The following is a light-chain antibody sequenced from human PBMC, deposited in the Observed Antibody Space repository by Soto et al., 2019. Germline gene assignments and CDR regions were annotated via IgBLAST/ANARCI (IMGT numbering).Light chain of an antibody. J-gene: IGKJ2*01. Sequence: EIVFTQSPGTLSLSPGERATLSCRASQSVSSNYLAWYQQKPGQAPRLLIYGASSRATGIPDRFSGSGSGTVFTITISRLEHEDFAVYYCHQYGSAPYTFGQGTKLEIK. V-gene: IGKV3-20*01. CDR1: QSVSSNY. CDR2: GAS. CDR3: HQYGSAPYT.